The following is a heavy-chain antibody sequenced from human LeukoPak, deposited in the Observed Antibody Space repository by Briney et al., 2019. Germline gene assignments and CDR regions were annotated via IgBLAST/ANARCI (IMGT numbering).Heavy chain of an antibody. V-gene: IGHV3-23*01. CDR1: GFSLSNYA. Sequence: GGSLRLSCVVSGFSLSNYAMSWVRQAPGKGLEWVSYISERGGSTTYADSVKGRFTISRDNSKNALYLQMNSLRPEDTAVYYCAKGVVAATNAAYYGMDVWGQGTTVTVSS. J-gene: IGHJ6*02. D-gene: IGHD2-15*01. CDR3: AKGVVAATNAAYYGMDV. CDR2: ISERGGST.